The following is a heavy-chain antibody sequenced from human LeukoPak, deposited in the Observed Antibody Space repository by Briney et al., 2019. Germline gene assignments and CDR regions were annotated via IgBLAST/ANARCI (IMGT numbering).Heavy chain of an antibody. J-gene: IGHJ4*02. CDR1: GFTFSPLG. D-gene: IGHD1-26*01. CDR2: IYRGGST. V-gene: IGHV3-53*01. CDR3: ARGGELPSAFDY. Sequence: GGSLRLSCAASGFTFSPLGMNWVRQAPGKGLEWVSVIYRGGSTNYADSVKGRFTISRDNSKNTLYLQMSSLRAEDTAVYYCARGGELPSAFDYRGQGTLVTVSS.